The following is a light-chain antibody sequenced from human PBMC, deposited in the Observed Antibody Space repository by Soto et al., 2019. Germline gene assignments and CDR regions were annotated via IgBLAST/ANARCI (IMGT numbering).Light chain of an antibody. CDR1: QTVRTNY. CDR2: GAS. J-gene: IGKJ4*01. V-gene: IGKV3-20*01. CDR3: QQYSDSPLP. Sequence: EIVLTQSPGTLSLSPGERATLSCRASQTVRTNYLAWFQHKPGQAPRLLIYGASSRATGIPDRFSGSGSGTDFTLTINRREPEDFAVYFCQQYSDSPLPFGGGTKVEIK.